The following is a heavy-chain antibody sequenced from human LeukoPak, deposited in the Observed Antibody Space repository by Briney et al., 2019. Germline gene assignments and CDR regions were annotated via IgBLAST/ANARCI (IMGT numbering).Heavy chain of an antibody. CDR2: INHSGST. V-gene: IGHV4-34*01. CDR3: ARGLRGYCSSTSCYRINYYYYYMDV. D-gene: IGHD2-2*01. CDR1: GGSFSGYY. Sequence: PSETLSLTCAVYGGSFSGYYWSWIRQPPGKGLEWIGEINHSGSTNYIPSLKSRVTISVDTSKNQFSLKLSSVTAADTAVYYCARGLRGYCSSTSCYRINYYYYYMDVWGKGTTVTVSS. J-gene: IGHJ6*03.